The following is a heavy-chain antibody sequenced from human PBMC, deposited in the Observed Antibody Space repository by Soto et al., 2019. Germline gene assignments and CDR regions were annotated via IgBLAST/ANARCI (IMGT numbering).Heavy chain of an antibody. D-gene: IGHD6-19*01. V-gene: IGHV4-59*01. CDR1: GGSISSYY. CDR2: IYYSGRT. J-gene: IGHJ5*02. CDR3: ARGARYSSGWYPEYNWFDP. Sequence: PSETLSLTCTVSGGSISSYYWSCIRQPPGKGLERIGYIYYSGRTNYNPSLKSRVTISVDTSKNQFSLKLSSVTAADTAVYYCARGARYSSGWYPEYNWFDPWGQGTLVTVSS.